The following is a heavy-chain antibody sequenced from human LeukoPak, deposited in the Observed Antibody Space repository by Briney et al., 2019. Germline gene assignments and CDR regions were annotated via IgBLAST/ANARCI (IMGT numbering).Heavy chain of an antibody. CDR1: GFTVSSNY. CDR2: IKQDGSEK. CDR3: ARDQLLSSSWYDY. J-gene: IGHJ4*02. D-gene: IGHD6-13*01. Sequence: GGSLRLSCAASGFTVSSNYMSWVRQAPGKGLEWVANIKQDGSEKYYVDSVKGRFTISRDNAKNSLYLQMNSLRAEDTAVYYCARDQLLSSSWYDYWGQGTLVTVSS. V-gene: IGHV3-7*05.